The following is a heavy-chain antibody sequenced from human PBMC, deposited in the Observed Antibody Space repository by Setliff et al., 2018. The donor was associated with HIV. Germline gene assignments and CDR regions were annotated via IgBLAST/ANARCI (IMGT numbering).Heavy chain of an antibody. V-gene: IGHV4-4*09. J-gene: IGHJ5*02. D-gene: IGHD2-21*01. CDR3: ARQILWQQISYNWFDP. CDR1: GDSLSSSY. CDR2: INSRGTT. Sequence: SETLSLTCTVSGDSLSSSYWSWIRQTPGEGLEWIGYINSRGTTKYNPSLKSRVNISVDTSKNQFSLRLNSLTAADTAVYFCARQILWQQISYNWFDPWGQGILVTVSS.